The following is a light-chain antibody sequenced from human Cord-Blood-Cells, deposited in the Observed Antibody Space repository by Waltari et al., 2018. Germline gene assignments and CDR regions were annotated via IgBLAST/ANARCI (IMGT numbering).Light chain of an antibody. CDR1: QSVSSN. CDR3: QQYNNWPYS. J-gene: IGKJ2*03. Sequence: EIVMTQSPPTLPLSPGERATLSCRASQSVSSNLAWYQQKPGQAPRLLIYGASTRATGIPARFSGSGSGTEFTLTISSLQSEDFAVYYCQQYNNWPYSFGQGTKLEIK. V-gene: IGKV3-15*01. CDR2: GAS.